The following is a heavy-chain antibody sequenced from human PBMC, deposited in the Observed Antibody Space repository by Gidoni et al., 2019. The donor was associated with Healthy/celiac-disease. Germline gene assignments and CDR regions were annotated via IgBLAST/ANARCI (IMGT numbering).Heavy chain of an antibody. CDR3: AREKERGYYGSGWFDP. CDR1: GFTVRSNY. V-gene: IGHV3-53*01. D-gene: IGHD3-10*01. CDR2: IYSGGST. J-gene: IGHJ5*02. Sequence: EVQLVEPGGGLIQPGGSLRLSCAASGFTVRSNYMSWVRQAPGKGLEWVSVIYSGGSTYYADSVKGRFTISRDNSKNTLYLQMNSLRAEDTAVYYCAREKERGYYGSGWFDPWGQGTLVTVSS.